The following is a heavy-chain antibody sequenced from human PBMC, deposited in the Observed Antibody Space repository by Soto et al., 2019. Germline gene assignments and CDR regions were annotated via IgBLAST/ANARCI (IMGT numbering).Heavy chain of an antibody. CDR2: IYPGDSDT. CDR1: GYIFTTYW. D-gene: IGHD2-15*01. J-gene: IGHJ4*02. V-gene: IGHV5-51*01. CDR3: ARLRADCSGGTCYSYYFDY. Sequence: GESLKISCQASGYIFTTYWIGWVRQMSGRGLEWMGIIYPGDSDTRYSPSFQGQVTISADRSTNTAYLQWNSLKVSDTAMYYCARLRADCSGGTCYSYYFDYWGQGTLVTSPQ.